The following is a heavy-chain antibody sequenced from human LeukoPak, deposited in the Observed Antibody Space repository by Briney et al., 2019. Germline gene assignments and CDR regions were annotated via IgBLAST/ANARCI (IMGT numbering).Heavy chain of an antibody. V-gene: IGHV4-59*01. D-gene: IGHD7-27*01. CDR1: GGSISSYY. J-gene: IGHJ4*02. CDR3: AREGWGYYFDF. CDR2: VYYSGTT. Sequence: TSETLSLTCTVSGGSISSYYWSWLRQPPGKGLEWFGYVYYSGTTNYNPSLKTRVTISVDTSKNQFSLKLGSVTAADTAVYYCAREGWGYYFDFWGQGTLVTVA.